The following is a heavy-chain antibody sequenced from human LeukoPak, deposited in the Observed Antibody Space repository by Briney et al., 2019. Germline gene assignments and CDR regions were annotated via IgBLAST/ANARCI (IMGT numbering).Heavy chain of an antibody. CDR1: GFTFSDYP. V-gene: IGHV3-30*04. J-gene: IGHJ3*02. Sequence: GRSLRLSCVASGFTFSDYPMHWVRQPPGKGLEWVAALTYDGSNKYYAESVKGRFTITRDNSKNTLYLQMNSLRPEDTAMYYCTRDRSVGGTIGHGAFDIWGQGTMVTVSS. D-gene: IGHD1-7*01. CDR2: LTYDGSNK. CDR3: TRDRSVGGTIGHGAFDI.